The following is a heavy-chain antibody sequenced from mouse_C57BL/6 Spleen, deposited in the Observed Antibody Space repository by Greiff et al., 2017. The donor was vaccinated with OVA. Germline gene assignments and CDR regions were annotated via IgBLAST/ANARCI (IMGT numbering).Heavy chain of an antibody. CDR1: GYTFTDYY. V-gene: IGHV1-26*01. Sequence: EVQLQQSGPELVKPGASVKISCKASGYTFTDYYMNWVKQSHGKSLEWIGDINPNNGGTSYNQKFKGKATLTVDKSSSTAYMELRSLTSEDSAVYYCARKGVYGNYLAWFAYWGQGTLVTVSA. CDR3: ARKGVYGNYLAWFAY. CDR2: INPNNGGT. J-gene: IGHJ3*01. D-gene: IGHD2-1*01.